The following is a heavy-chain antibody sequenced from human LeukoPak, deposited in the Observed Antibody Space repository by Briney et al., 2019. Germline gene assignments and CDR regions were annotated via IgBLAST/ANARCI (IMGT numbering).Heavy chain of an antibody. CDR2: ISSSSSTI. J-gene: IGHJ4*02. D-gene: IGHD1-26*01. Sequence: PGGSLRLSCAASGFTFSSYSMNWVRQAPGKGLEWVSYISSSSSTIYYADSVKGRFTISRDNAKNSLYLQMNSLRAEDTAVYYCARVLWELQPDFDYWGQGTLVTVSS. CDR1: GFTFSSYS. CDR3: ARVLWELQPDFDY. V-gene: IGHV3-48*01.